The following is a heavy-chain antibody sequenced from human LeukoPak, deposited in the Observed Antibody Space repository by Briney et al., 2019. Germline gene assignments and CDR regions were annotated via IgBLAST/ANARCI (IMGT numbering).Heavy chain of an antibody. V-gene: IGHV1-18*01. CDR2: ISAYNGNT. D-gene: IGHD3-10*01. Sequence: GASVKVSCKPAGYTFTSYGISWVRQAPGQGLEWMGWISAYNGNTNYAQKLQGRVTMTTDTSTSTAYMELRSLRSDDTAVYYCARDMVRGVITPSDAFDIWGQGTMVTVSS. J-gene: IGHJ3*02. CDR3: ARDMVRGVITPSDAFDI. CDR1: GYTFTSYG.